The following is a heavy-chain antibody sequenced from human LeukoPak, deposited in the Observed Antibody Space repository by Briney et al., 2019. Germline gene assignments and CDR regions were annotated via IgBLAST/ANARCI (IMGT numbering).Heavy chain of an antibody. V-gene: IGHV3-30-3*01. CDR3: ARDYWWNYDY. J-gene: IGHJ4*02. D-gene: IGHD1-7*01. Sequence: WIRQAPGKGLEWVAVISKDGGDKYYPGSVRGRFTISRDNSKNTIYLQMDSLRAEDTAIYYCARDYWWNYDYWGQGTLVTVSS. CDR2: ISKDGGDK.